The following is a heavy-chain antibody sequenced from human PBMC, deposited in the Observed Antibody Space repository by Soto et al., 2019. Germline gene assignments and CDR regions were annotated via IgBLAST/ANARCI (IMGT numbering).Heavy chain of an antibody. CDR2: IRSKANSYAT. Sequence: EVQLVESGGGLVQPGGSLKLSCAASGFTFSGSAMHWVRQASGKGLEWVGRIRSKANSYATAYAASVKGRFTISRDDSKNTAYLQMNSLITEDTAVYYCTSRGVYDILTGSPYGMDVWDQGTTVTVSS. J-gene: IGHJ6*02. V-gene: IGHV3-73*01. D-gene: IGHD3-9*01. CDR1: GFTFSGSA. CDR3: TSRGVYDILTGSPYGMDV.